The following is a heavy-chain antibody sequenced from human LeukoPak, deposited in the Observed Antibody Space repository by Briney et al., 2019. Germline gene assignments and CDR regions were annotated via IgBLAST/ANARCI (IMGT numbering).Heavy chain of an antibody. V-gene: IGHV3-74*01. D-gene: IGHD3/OR15-3a*01. CDR1: GFTFSSYW. Sequence: GGSLRLTCAASGFTFSSYWMHWVRQARGRGLVGVSRINSDGSSTTYADSVKGRFTISRDNAKNTLYLQMNSLRAEDTAFYFCAKGRGTGTYYYDYWGRGTLVTVSS. CDR2: INSDGSST. J-gene: IGHJ4*02. CDR3: AKGRGTGTYYYDY.